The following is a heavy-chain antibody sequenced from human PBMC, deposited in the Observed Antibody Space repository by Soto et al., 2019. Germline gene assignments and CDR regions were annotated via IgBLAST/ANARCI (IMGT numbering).Heavy chain of an antibody. CDR3: ATDRAYSGSYGWVDFDY. V-gene: IGHV1-24*01. D-gene: IGHD1-26*01. CDR2: FDPEDGET. J-gene: IGHJ4*02. Sequence: GASVKVSCKVSGYTLTELSMHWVRQAPGKGLEWMGGFDPEDGETIYAQKFQGRVTMTEDTSTDTAYMELSSLRSEDTAVYYCATDRAYSGSYGWVDFDYWGQGTLVTVSS. CDR1: GYTLTELS.